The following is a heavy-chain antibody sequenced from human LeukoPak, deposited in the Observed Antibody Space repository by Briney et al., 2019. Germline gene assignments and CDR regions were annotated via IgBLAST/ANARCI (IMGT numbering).Heavy chain of an antibody. V-gene: IGHV1-2*02. Sequence: ASVKVSCKASGHTFTGYNIHWVRQAPGQGLEWMGWINPDSGGTKYAQNFQGRVTMTRDTSISTAYMELSSLRSDDTAVYFCAREPYGSGNYYFDYWGQGTLVTVSS. D-gene: IGHD3-10*01. J-gene: IGHJ4*02. CDR3: AREPYGSGNYYFDY. CDR2: INPDSGGT. CDR1: GHTFTGYN.